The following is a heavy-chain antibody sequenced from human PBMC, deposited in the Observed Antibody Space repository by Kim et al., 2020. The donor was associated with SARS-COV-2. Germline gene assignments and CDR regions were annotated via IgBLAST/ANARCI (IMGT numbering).Heavy chain of an antibody. Sequence: SVKVSCKASGGTFSSYAISWVRQAPGQGLEWMGRIIPILGIANYAQKFQGRVTITADKSTSTAYMELSSLRSEDTAVYYCARGCGYSYGYPNYYYYYMDVWGKGTTVTVSS. CDR1: GGTFSSYA. V-gene: IGHV1-69*04. CDR2: IIPILGIA. D-gene: IGHD5-18*01. J-gene: IGHJ6*03. CDR3: ARGCGYSYGYPNYYYYYMDV.